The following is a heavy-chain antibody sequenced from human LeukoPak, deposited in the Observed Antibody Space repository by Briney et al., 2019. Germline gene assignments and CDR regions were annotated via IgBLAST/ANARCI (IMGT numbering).Heavy chain of an antibody. CDR2: IYYSGSA. Sequence: SETLSLTCAVYGGSFSGYYWSWIRQPPGKGLEWIGYIYYSGSANYNPSLKSRVTISVDTSKNQFSLKVTSVTAADTAVYYCARFAAAAYYFDYWGQGTLVTVSS. D-gene: IGHD6-13*01. CDR1: GGSFSGYY. CDR3: ARFAAAAYYFDY. J-gene: IGHJ4*02. V-gene: IGHV4-59*01.